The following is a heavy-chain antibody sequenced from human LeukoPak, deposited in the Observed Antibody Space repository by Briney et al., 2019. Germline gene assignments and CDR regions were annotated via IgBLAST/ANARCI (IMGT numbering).Heavy chain of an antibody. CDR3: ARGSDVGY. CDR1: GFVFSASY. D-gene: IGHD3-10*01. CDR2: IKPDGSEK. V-gene: IGHV3-7*03. J-gene: IGHJ4*02. Sequence: GGSLRLSCAASGFVFSASYMSWVRKAPGKGLEWVATIKPDGSEKYHVDSVSGRFTISRDNTNDSLFLQMNSLRAEDTAVYYCARGSDVGYWGQGTLVTVSS.